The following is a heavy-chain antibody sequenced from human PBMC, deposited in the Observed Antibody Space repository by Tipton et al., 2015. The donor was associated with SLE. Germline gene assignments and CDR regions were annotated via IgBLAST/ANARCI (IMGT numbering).Heavy chain of an antibody. D-gene: IGHD3-22*01. J-gene: IGHJ4*02. CDR1: GGSISSHY. V-gene: IGHV4-59*11. CDR2: IYYSGST. CDR3: ARDSSRYYDSSGFDY. Sequence: TLSLTCTVSGGSISSHYWSWIRQPPGKGLEWIGYIYYSGSTDYNPSLKSRVTIPVDTSKNQFSLKLSSVTAADTAVYYCARDSSRYYDSSGFDYWGQGTLVTVSS.